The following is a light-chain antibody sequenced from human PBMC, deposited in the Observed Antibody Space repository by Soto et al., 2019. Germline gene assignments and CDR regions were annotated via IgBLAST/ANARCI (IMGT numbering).Light chain of an antibody. Sequence: EIVLTQSRCTLSFSPLERSTLSCRASQSVSSSYLAWYQQKPGQAPRLLIYGASSRATGIPDRFSGSGSGTDFTLTISRLEPEDFAVYYCQQYGSSPVFGPGTKVDIK. J-gene: IGKJ3*01. CDR2: GAS. CDR1: QSVSSSY. CDR3: QQYGSSPV. V-gene: IGKV3-20*01.